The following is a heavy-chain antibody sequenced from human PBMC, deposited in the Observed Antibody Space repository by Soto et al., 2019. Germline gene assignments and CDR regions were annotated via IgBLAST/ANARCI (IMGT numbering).Heavy chain of an antibody. D-gene: IGHD2-21*02. CDR3: ARDDCGGYLCFYDDGKDV. CDR1: GFTFSSYG. V-gene: IGHV3-33*01. CDR2: IWYDGSNK. Sequence: QVQLVESGGGVVQPGRSLRLSCAASGFTFSSYGMHWVRQAPGKGLEWVAVIWYDGSNKYYADSVKGRFTISRDNSKHPLYLQNINLRGEDSALHYCARDDCGGYLCFYDDGKDVWGQGTTVTVSS. J-gene: IGHJ6*02.